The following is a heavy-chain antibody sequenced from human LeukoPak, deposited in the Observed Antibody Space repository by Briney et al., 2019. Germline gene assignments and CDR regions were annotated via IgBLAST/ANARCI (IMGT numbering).Heavy chain of an antibody. D-gene: IGHD2-21*02. CDR1: GGTFSSYA. CDR3: ARGVTPTDQPGNDY. V-gene: IGHV1-69*13. Sequence: SVKVSCKASGGTFSSYAISWVRQAPGQGLEWMGGIIPIFGTANYAQKFQGRVTITADESTSTAYMELSSLRSEDTAVYYCARGVTPTDQPGNDYWGQGTLVTVSS. CDR2: IIPIFGTA. J-gene: IGHJ4*02.